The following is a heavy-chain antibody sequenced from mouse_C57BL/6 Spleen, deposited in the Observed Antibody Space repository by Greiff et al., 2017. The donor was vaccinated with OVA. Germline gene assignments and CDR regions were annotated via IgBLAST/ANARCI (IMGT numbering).Heavy chain of an antibody. CDR1: GYTFTSYW. CDR3: ARYDSLHAMDY. J-gene: IGHJ4*01. Sequence: QVQLQQPGAELVKPGASVKLSFKASGYTFTSYWMHWVKQRPGQGLEWIGMIHPNSGSTNYNEKFKSKATLTVDKSSSTAYMQLSSLTSEDSAVYYCARYDSLHAMDYWGQGTSVTVSS. D-gene: IGHD2-4*01. CDR2: IHPNSGST. V-gene: IGHV1-64*01.